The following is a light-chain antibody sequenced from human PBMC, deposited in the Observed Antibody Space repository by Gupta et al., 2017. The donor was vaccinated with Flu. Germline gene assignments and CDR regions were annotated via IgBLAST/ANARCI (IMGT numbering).Light chain of an antibody. CDR2: AAS. CDR1: QSISSY. Sequence: DIQMTQSPSSLSASVGDRVTITCLASQSISSYLNWYKQKPGKAPKLLIYAASSWQSGVSSRFSGSGYGTYFTLTISSRQPEDVAVYSCQQSDSAPIFTFGHGTKVEI. V-gene: IGKV1-39*01. J-gene: IGKJ3*01. CDR3: QQSDSAPIFT.